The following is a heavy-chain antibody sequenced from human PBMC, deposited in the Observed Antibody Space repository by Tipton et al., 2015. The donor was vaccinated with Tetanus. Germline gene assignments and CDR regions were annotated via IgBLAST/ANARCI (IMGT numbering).Heavy chain of an antibody. J-gene: IGHJ3*02. CDR2: VYNSGSA. CDR3: ASVDYATSTDGFDI. D-gene: IGHD2-2*01. V-gene: IGHV4-4*07. Sequence: GLVKPSETLSLNCTVSGGSISDKKYYWGWIRQPAGKGLEWIGRVYNSGSANYNPSLKSRVTMSVDTSKDQFSLKMNSVTAADTAVYYCASVDYATSTDGFDIWSQGTAVTVSS. CDR1: GGSISDKKYY.